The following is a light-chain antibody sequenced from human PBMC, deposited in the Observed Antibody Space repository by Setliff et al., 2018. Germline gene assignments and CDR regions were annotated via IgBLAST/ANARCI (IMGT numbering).Light chain of an antibody. CDR3: SSYTSSSTLYV. Sequence: QSALTQPASVSGSPGQSITISCTGTSSDVGGYNSVSWYQQHPGKAPKLMIYDVSNRPPGVSNRFSGSKSGNTASLTISGLQAEDEADYYCSSYTSSSTLYVFGTGTKVTVL. CDR1: SSDVGGYNS. V-gene: IGLV2-14*03. CDR2: DVS. J-gene: IGLJ1*01.